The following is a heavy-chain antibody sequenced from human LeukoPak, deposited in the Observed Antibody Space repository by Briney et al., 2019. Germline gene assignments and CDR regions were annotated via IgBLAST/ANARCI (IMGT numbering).Heavy chain of an antibody. CDR1: GGSISSYY. V-gene: IGHV4-4*07. CDR3: ARGDGIVVVPAAIQNYYYYMDV. CDR2: IYTSGST. Sequence: SETLSRTCTVSGGSISSYYWSWIRQPAGKGLEWIGRIYTSGSTNYNPSLKSRVTMSVDTSKNQFSLKLSSVTAADTAVYYCARGDGIVVVPAAIQNYYYYMDVWGKGTTVTVPS. D-gene: IGHD2-2*02. J-gene: IGHJ6*03.